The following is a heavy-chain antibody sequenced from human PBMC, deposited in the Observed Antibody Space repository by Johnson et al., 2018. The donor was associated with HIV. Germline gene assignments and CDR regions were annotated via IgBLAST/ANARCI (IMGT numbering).Heavy chain of an antibody. CDR3: AREKQNYYDSSGYAFDI. V-gene: IGHV3-30*04. J-gene: IGHJ3*02. CDR2: ISYDGSTK. Sequence: QVQLVESGGGLVKPGGSLRLSCAASGFTFSNYAIHWFRQAPGKGLEWVAVISYDGSTKYYADSVKGRFTISRDNAKNSLFLQMNSLKTEDTAVYYCAREKQNYYDSSGYAFDIWGQGTMVTVSS. D-gene: IGHD3-22*01. CDR1: GFTFSNYA.